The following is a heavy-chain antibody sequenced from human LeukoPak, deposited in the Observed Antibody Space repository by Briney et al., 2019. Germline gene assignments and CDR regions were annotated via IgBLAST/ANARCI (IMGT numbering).Heavy chain of an antibody. Sequence: GGSLRLSCAGSGFSFSDYTMNWVRQAPGKGLEWVSSISSSSSYIYYAVSVKRRFTISRDNAKNSLYLQMNSLRAEDTAVYYCARGYGRADYWGQGTLVSVSS. CDR2: ISSSSSYI. J-gene: IGHJ4*02. V-gene: IGHV3-21*01. CDR3: ARGYGRADY. CDR1: GFSFSDYT. D-gene: IGHD5-18*01.